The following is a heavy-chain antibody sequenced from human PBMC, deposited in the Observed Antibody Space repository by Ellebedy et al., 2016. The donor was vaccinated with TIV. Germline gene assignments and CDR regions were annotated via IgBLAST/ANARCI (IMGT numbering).Heavy chain of an antibody. CDR1: GFTFSSYG. Sequence: GESLKISCAASGFTFSSYGMNWVRQAPGRGLEWVSSISSSSSYIYYTDSVKGRFTISRDNAKNSLFLQMDNLRADDTAVYYCARDPRPYLRYGHYDFWGQGTLVTVSA. CDR2: ISSSSSYI. CDR3: ARDPRPYLRYGHYDF. D-gene: IGHD3-9*01. J-gene: IGHJ4*02. V-gene: IGHV3-21*01.